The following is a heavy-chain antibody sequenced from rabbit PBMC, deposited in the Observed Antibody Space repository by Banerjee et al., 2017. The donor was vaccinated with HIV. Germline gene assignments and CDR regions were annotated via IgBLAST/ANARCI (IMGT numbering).Heavy chain of an antibody. V-gene: IGHV1S47*01. CDR3: ARDLSYYYDMDL. Sequence: QQQLVESGGGLVQPEGSLTLTCTASGFSFSSSYYMCWVRQAPGKGPEWIACIYNGDGSTYYASWVNGRFTISRSTSLNTVTLQMTSLPAADTATYFCARDLSYYYDMDLWGPGTLVTVS. CDR2: IYNGDGST. J-gene: IGHJ6*01. CDR1: GFSFSSSYY.